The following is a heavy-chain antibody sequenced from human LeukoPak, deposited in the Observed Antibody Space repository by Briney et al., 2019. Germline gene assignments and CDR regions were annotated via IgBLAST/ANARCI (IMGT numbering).Heavy chain of an antibody. Sequence: GSLRLSCAASGFIVSTNYMSWVRQAPGKGLEWIGSIYYSGSTYYNPSLKSRVTISVDTSKNQFSLKLSSVTAADTAVYYCARQSRGVINVAWFDPWGQGTLVTVSS. CDR3: ARQSRGVINVAWFDP. CDR2: IYYSGST. CDR1: GFIVSTNY. J-gene: IGHJ5*02. V-gene: IGHV4-39*01. D-gene: IGHD3-10*01.